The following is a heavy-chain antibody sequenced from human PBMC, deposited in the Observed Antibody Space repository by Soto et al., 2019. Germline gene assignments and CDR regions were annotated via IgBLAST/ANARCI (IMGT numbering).Heavy chain of an antibody. D-gene: IGHD3-22*01. CDR3: ARDRDFYDSAGYYRTLDS. CDR1: GGSFNIDY. CDR2: IFHSGIT. Sequence: SETLSLTCTISGGSFNIDYWTWIRQSPGKGLEWIGYIFHSGITDYNPSVKSRVTISIDKSKNLFSLKLTSVTAADTAVYYCARDRDFYDSAGYYRTLDSWGQGILVTFSS. J-gene: IGHJ5*01. V-gene: IGHV4-59*01.